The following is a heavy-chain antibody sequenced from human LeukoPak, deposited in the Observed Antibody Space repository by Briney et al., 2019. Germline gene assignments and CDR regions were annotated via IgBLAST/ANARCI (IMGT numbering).Heavy chain of an antibody. CDR2: IYWDYDK. Sequence: SGPTLVKPTQTLTLTCSFSGFSLTTRPLGVGWIRQPPGKALEWLAVIYWDYDKRYNPSLRTRLTVTTATSKNQVVLIMTNMDPVDTATYYCAHRRSGYDWNHGDFDYWGQGTLVTVSS. J-gene: IGHJ4*02. D-gene: IGHD3-22*01. CDR3: AHRRSGYDWNHGDFDY. CDR1: GFSLTTRPLG. V-gene: IGHV2-5*02.